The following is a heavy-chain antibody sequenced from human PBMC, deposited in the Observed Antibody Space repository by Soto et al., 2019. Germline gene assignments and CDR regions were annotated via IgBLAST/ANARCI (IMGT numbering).Heavy chain of an antibody. Sequence: GGSLRLSCAASGFSFVNLTMSWVRLAPGKGLGWASSSDGSGDVTFYAGSSKNRLFISRDDSRNTLFLLMNNLVTADSAMYYFTKASRSCAPTVVYFDSWGQGTLVTVSS. J-gene: IGHJ4*02. CDR1: GFSFVNLT. D-gene: IGHD2-21*01. CDR3: TKASRSCAPTVVYFDS. V-gene: IGHV3-23*01. CDR2: SDGSGDVT.